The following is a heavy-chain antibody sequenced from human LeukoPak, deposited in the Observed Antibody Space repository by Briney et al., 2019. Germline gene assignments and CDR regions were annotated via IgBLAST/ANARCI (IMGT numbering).Heavy chain of an antibody. CDR3: ARVIAAAGYFDY. CDR2: ISYDGSNK. CDR1: GFTFSSYA. V-gene: IGHV3-30-3*01. D-gene: IGHD6-13*01. J-gene: IGHJ4*02. Sequence: GGSLRLSCAASGFTFSSYAMHWVRQAPGKGLEWVAVISYDGSNKYYADSVKGRFTISRDNAKNSLYLQMNSLRAEDTAVYYCARVIAAAGYFDYWGQGTLVTVSS.